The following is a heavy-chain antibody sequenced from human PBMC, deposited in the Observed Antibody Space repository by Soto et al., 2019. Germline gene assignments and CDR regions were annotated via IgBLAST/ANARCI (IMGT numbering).Heavy chain of an antibody. CDR1: GGGVYSEGYY. V-gene: IGHV4-39*06. D-gene: IGHD2-15*01. CDR3: AREGRP. Sequence: SETLSLTCTVSGGGVYSEGYYWGWIRQPPGKGLEWIGNIYYSGSTYYNPSLKSRVTISRDNSKNTLHLQMNSLRAEDTAVYYCAREGRPWGQGTLVTVSS. CDR2: IYYSGST. J-gene: IGHJ5*02.